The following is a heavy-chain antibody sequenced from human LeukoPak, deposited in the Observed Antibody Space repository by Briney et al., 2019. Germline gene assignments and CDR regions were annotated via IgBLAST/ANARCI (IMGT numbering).Heavy chain of an antibody. J-gene: IGHJ4*02. CDR3: AKDMWRFGELDYDY. V-gene: IGHV3-43*02. D-gene: IGHD3-10*01. CDR1: GFTFDDYA. CDR2: ISGDGGST. Sequence: PGGSLRLSCAASGFTFDDYAMHWVRQAPGXGLEWVXLISGDGGSTYYADSXKGRFTISRDNSKNSLYLQMNSLRTEDTALYYCAKDMWRFGELDYDYWGQGTLVTVSS.